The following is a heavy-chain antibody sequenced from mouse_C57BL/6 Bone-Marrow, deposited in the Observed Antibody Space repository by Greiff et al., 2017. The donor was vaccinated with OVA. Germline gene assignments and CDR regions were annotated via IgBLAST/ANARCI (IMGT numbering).Heavy chain of an antibody. J-gene: IGHJ2*01. D-gene: IGHD2-1*01. CDR3: TSYGNFDY. V-gene: IGHV14-4*01. Sequence: EVQLQQSGAELVRPGASVKLSCTASGFNIKDDYMHWVKQRPEQGLEWIGWIDPENGDTEYASKFQGKATITADTSSNTAYLQLSSLTSEDTAVYYCTSYGNFDYWGQGTPLTVS. CDR2: IDPENGDT. CDR1: GFNIKDDY.